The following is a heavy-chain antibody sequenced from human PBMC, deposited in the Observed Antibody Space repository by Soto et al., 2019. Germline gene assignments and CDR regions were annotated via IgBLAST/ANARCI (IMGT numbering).Heavy chain of an antibody. J-gene: IGHJ4*02. Sequence: QVQLVESGGGLVKPGGSLRLSCAASGFTSSDHYMSWIRQAPGKGLECISYMSGSGTNIYHADSVKGRFSLSRDNAKNSLYLQMNSLRVEDTAVYYCAREGSGMAAIDYWGQGTLVTVSS. CDR2: MSGSGTNI. CDR1: GFTSSDHY. CDR3: AREGSGMAAIDY. V-gene: IGHV3-11*01. D-gene: IGHD2-15*01.